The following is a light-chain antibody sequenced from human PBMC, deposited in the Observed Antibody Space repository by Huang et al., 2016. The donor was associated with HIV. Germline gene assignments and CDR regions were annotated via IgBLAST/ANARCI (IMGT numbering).Light chain of an antibody. J-gene: IGKJ1*01. Sequence: DILMPQSPVTLSVTPGERATLSCRASQHLGSNLAWYQQKPGHPPILLIDDASTRATGAPARFSGSGSKTDFNLTIDSLQSEDSALYFCQQYNKWPRTFGQGTKLEIK. CDR1: QHLGSN. V-gene: IGKV3D-15*01. CDR3: QQYNKWPRT. CDR2: DAS.